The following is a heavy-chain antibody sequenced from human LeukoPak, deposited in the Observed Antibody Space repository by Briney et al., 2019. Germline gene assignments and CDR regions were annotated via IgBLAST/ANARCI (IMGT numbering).Heavy chain of an antibody. CDR2: IYTSGST. CDR1: GGSISSYY. Sequence: SETLSLTCTVSGGSISSYYWSWIRQPAGKGLEWIGRIYTSGSTNYNPSLKSLVTISVDTPKNHFSLELSSVTAADTALYYCARDRFLSSDYYDSSGYSEPVPSDYYYMDVWGKGTTVTVSS. J-gene: IGHJ6*03. CDR3: ARDRFLSSDYYDSSGYSEPVPSDYYYMDV. D-gene: IGHD3-22*01. V-gene: IGHV4-4*07.